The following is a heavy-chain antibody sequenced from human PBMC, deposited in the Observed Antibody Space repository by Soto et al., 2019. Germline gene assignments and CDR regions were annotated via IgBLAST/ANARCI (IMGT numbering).Heavy chain of an antibody. CDR1: GFTFSSYD. D-gene: IGHD3-10*01. CDR2: IGTAGDT. V-gene: IGHV3-13*01. CDR3: ARAQSYYYYGSGSYEAFDI. Sequence: EVQLVESGGGLVQPGGSLRLSCAASGFTFSSYDMHWVRQATGKGLEWVSAIGTAGDTYYPGSVKGRFTISRENAKNSLYLQMNSLRAGDTAVYYCARAQSYYYYGSGSYEAFDIWGQGTMVIVSS. J-gene: IGHJ3*02.